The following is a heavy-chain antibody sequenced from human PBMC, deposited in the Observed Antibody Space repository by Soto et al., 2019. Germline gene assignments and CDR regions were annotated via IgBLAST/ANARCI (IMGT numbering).Heavy chain of an antibody. CDR1: GGSISSGGYS. CDR2: ISHSGST. D-gene: IGHD3-3*01. CDR3: VTDTGSGGFWVAYPHPCGLDG. V-gene: IGHV4-30-2*01. J-gene: IGHJ6*02. Sequence: QLQLQESGSGLVKPSQTLSLTCAVSGGSISSGGYSWSWIRQPPGKGLEWIGYISHSGSTYYNPSLKSRVTLSVEASKIHFPLTPGPVAAAYTAVHYWVTDTGSGGFWVAYPHPCGLDGWGQGTTVPVS.